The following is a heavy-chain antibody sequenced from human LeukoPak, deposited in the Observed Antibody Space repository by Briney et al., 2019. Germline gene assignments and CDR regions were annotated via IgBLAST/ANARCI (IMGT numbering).Heavy chain of an antibody. J-gene: IGHJ4*02. CDR2: ISYDGSNK. CDR3: AKGNVDIVATTD. CDR1: GFTFSSYA. Sequence: GGSLRLSCAASGFTFSSYAMHWVRQAPGKGLEWVAVISYDGSNKYYADSVKGRFTISRDNSKNTLYLQMNSLRAEDTAVYYCAKGNVDIVATTDWGQGTLVTVSS. D-gene: IGHD5-12*01. V-gene: IGHV3-30-3*01.